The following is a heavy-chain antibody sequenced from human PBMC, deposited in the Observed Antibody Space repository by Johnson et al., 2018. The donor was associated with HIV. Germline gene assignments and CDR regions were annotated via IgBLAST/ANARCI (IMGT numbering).Heavy chain of an antibody. CDR1: GFTFGDYA. D-gene: IGHD1-14*01. J-gene: IGHJ3*02. CDR3: TRAEWHDALDI. CDR2: IRSKAYGGTT. Sequence: VQLVESGGGLVQPGGSLRLSCAASGFTFGDYAMSWVRQAPGKGLEWVGFIRSKAYGGTTEYAASVKGRFTISRDDSKSIAYLQMNSLKTEDTAVYYWTRAEWHDALDIWGQGTMVTVSS. V-gene: IGHV3-49*04.